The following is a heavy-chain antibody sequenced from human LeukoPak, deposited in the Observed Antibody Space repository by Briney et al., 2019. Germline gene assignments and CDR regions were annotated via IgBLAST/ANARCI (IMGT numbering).Heavy chain of an antibody. CDR2: IYYSGST. Sequence: SETLSLTCTVSGGSISSYYWSWIRQPPGKGLEWIGYIYYSGSTNYNPSLKSRVTISVDTSKNQFSLKLSSVTAADTAVYYCARTFGGVIVTAAFDIWGQGTMVTVSS. CDR3: ARTFGGVIVTAAFDI. D-gene: IGHD3-16*02. J-gene: IGHJ3*02. V-gene: IGHV4-59*01. CDR1: GGSISSYY.